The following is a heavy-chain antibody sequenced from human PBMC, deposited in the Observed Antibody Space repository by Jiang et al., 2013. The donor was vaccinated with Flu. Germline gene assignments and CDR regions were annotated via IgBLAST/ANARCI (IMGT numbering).Heavy chain of an antibody. CDR2: ISGRGDSP. Sequence: SSISGRGDSPDYADSVKGRFTISRDNNENTLYLQMNSLRAEDTAVYYCAKWWSDAFDIWGQGTMVTVSS. V-gene: IGHV3-23*01. CDR3: AKWWSDAFDI. J-gene: IGHJ3*02. D-gene: IGHD2-15*01.